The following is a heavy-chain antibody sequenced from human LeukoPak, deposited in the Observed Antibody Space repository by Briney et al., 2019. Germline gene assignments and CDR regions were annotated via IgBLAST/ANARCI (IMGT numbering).Heavy chain of an antibody. V-gene: IGHV4-39*01. D-gene: IGHD3-9*01. CDR1: GGSISSSSYY. CDR2: IYYSGST. CDR3: ASYDILTGYYSGFDP. J-gene: IGHJ5*02. Sequence: NPSETLSLTCTVSGGSISSSSYYWGWLRQPPGKGLEWIGSIYYSGSTYYNPSLKSRVTISVDTSKNQFSLKLSSVTAADTAVYYCASYDILTGYYSGFDPWGQGTLVTVSS.